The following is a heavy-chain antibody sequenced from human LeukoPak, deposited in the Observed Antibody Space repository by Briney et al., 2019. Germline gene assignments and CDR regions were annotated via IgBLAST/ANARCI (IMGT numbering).Heavy chain of an antibody. V-gene: IGHV4-59*01. CDR2: IYYSGSP. Sequence: SGTLSLTCTVSGGSISSYYWSWIRQPPGKGLEWIGYIYYSGSPKYNPSLKSRVTISLDTSKNQFSLKLNSMNAADTAVYYCARQGGYDYHFDFWGQGTLVTVSS. J-gene: IGHJ4*02. CDR3: ARQGGYDYHFDF. D-gene: IGHD5-12*01. CDR1: GGSISSYY.